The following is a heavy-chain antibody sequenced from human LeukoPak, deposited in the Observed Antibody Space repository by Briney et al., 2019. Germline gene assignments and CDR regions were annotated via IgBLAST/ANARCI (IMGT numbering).Heavy chain of an antibody. V-gene: IGHV4-39*07. D-gene: IGHD3-3*01. Sequence: SETLSLTCTVSGGSINSSSYYWGWIRQPPGKGLEWIGSIYYSGSTYYNPSLKSRVTISVDTSKNQFSLKLSSVTAADTAVYYCAREYDFWSGYRDAFDIWGQGTMVTVSS. CDR3: AREYDFWSGYRDAFDI. J-gene: IGHJ3*02. CDR2: IYYSGST. CDR1: GGSINSSSYY.